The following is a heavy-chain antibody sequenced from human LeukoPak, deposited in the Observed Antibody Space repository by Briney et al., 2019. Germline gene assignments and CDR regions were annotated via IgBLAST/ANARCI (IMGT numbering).Heavy chain of an antibody. CDR3: AKDLDFSGSYGDFDY. CDR1: GFTFSSYG. CDR2: IRYDGSNK. V-gene: IGHV3-30*02. D-gene: IGHD1-26*01. Sequence: GGSLRLSCAASGFTFSSYGMHWVRQAPGKGLEWVAFIRYDGSNKYYADSVKGRFTISRDNSKNTLYLQMNSLRAEDTAVYYCAKDLDFSGSYGDFDYWGQGTLVTVSS. J-gene: IGHJ4*02.